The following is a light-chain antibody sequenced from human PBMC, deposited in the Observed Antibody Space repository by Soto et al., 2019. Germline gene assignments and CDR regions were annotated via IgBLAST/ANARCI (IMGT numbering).Light chain of an antibody. CDR2: KAS. CDR3: QHYNSYSEA. J-gene: IGKJ1*01. CDR1: QTISSW. V-gene: IGKV1-5*03. Sequence: DIQMTQSPSTLSGYVGDRVTITCRASQTISSWLALYQQKPGKAPKLLIYKASTLKSGVPSRFSGSGSGTEFTLTISSLQPDDFATYYCQHYNSYSEAFGQGTKVELK.